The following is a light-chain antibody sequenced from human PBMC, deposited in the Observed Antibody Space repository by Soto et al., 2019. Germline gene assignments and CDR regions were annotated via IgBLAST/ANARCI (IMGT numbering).Light chain of an antibody. CDR3: QQYNNWPPYT. V-gene: IGKV3-15*01. CDR1: QSVSSN. J-gene: IGKJ2*01. Sequence: IVRTQSPATLSVSPGERATLSCRASQSVSSNLAWYQQKPGQAPRLLIYGASTRATGIPARFSGSGSGTEFTLTICSLQSEDFAVYYCQQYNNWPPYTIGQGTKLEIK. CDR2: GAS.